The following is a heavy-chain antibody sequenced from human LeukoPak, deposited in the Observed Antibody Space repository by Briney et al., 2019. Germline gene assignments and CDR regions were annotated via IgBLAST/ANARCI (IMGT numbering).Heavy chain of an antibody. CDR3: ARAFEAVAGTWPFDD. CDR2: ISSSSSYI. D-gene: IGHD6-19*01. Sequence: PGGSLRLSCAASGFTFSSYSMNWVRQAPGKGLEWVSSISSSSSYIYYADSVKGRFTISRDNAKNSLYQQMNSLRAEDTAVYYCARAFEAVAGTWPFDDWGQGTLVTVSS. CDR1: GFTFSSYS. V-gene: IGHV3-21*01. J-gene: IGHJ4*02.